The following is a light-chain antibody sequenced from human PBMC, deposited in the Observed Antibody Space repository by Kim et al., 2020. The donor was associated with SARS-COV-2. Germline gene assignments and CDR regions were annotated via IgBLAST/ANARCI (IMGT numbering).Light chain of an antibody. CDR3: QQYDPYSA. CDR1: QSINSW. V-gene: IGKV1-5*01. J-gene: IGKJ1*01. Sequence: DIQMTQSPSTLSASVGDRVTITCRASQSINSWLAWYQQKPGKAPKLLIYDASSLESGVPPRFSGSGTGTEFTLTISSLQPDDFATYYCQQYDPYSAFGQGTKVDIK. CDR2: DAS.